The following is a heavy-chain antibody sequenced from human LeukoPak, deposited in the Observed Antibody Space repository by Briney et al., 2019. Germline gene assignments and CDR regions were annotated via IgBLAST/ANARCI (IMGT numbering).Heavy chain of an antibody. V-gene: IGHV4-34*01. Sequence: SETLSLTCAVYGESFSGYYWSWIRQPPGKGLEWIGEINHSGSTNYNPSLKSRVTISVDTSKNQFSLKLSSVTAADTAVYYCARIGSYSAFDIWGQGTMVTVSS. D-gene: IGHD1-26*01. CDR1: GESFSGYY. J-gene: IGHJ3*02. CDR2: INHSGST. CDR3: ARIGSYSAFDI.